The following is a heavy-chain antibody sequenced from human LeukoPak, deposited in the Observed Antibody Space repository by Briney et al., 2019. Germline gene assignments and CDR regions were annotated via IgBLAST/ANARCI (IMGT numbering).Heavy chain of an antibody. J-gene: IGHJ4*02. Sequence: SQTLSLTCAVSGGSISSGGYSWSWIRQPPGKGLEWIGYIYHSGSTYYNPSLKSRLTISVDTSKNQFSLKLSSVTAADTAVYYCARLVIQTVRCDYWGQGTLVTVSS. CDR3: ARLVIQTVRCDY. V-gene: IGHV4-30-2*03. CDR2: IYHSGST. CDR1: GGSISSGGYS. D-gene: IGHD3-22*01.